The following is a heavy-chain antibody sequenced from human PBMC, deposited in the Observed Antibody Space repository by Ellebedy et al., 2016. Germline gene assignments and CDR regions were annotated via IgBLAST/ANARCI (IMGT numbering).Heavy chain of an antibody. D-gene: IGHD3-22*01. V-gene: IGHV3-33*01. Sequence: GGSLRLSXVASGFNFEIYGMHWVRHAPGKALEWVGFVWYDGIVKHYAHAVKDRFTISRDNSKNTVYLQMDSLRVEDSAVYFCARVSSMYYDAAGDYFGLWGQGTLVTVSS. CDR2: VWYDGIVK. CDR1: GFNFEIYG. J-gene: IGHJ4*02. CDR3: ARVSSMYYDAAGDYFGL.